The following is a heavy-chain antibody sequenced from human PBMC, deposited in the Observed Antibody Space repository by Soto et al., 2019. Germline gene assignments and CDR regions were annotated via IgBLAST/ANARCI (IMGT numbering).Heavy chain of an antibody. V-gene: IGHV1-3*01. D-gene: IGHD6-19*01. Sequence: GASVKVSCKASGYTFTSYAMHWVRQAPGQRLEWMGWINAGNGNTKYSQKFQDRVTITRDTSASTAYMELSSLRSEDTAVYYCARDGGIAVAASGYWGQGTLVTVSS. CDR3: ARDGGIAVAASGY. CDR2: INAGNGNT. J-gene: IGHJ4*02. CDR1: GYTFTSYA.